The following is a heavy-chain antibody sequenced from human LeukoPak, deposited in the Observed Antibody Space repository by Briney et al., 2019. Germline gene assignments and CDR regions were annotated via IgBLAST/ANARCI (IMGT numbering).Heavy chain of an antibody. J-gene: IGHJ3*02. Sequence: GGSLRLSCAASGVTFDDYAMHWVRQAPGKGLEWVSGISWNSGSIGYADSVKGRFTISRDNAKNSLYLQMNSLRAEDTALYYCAKDSSSSAVGAFDIWGQGTMVTVSS. CDR1: GVTFDDYA. V-gene: IGHV3-9*01. CDR3: AKDSSSSAVGAFDI. D-gene: IGHD6-6*01. CDR2: ISWNSGSI.